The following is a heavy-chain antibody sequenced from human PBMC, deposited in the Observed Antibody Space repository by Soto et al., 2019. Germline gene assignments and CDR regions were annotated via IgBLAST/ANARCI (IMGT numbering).Heavy chain of an antibody. J-gene: IGHJ6*02. CDR1: GFTFSSYA. Sequence: GGSLRLSCAASGFTFSSYAMHWVRQAPGKGLEWVAVISYDGSNKYYADSVKGRFIISRDNSKNTLYLQMNSLRAEDTAVYYCARETYYYGMDVWGQGTTVTVSS. CDR2: ISYDGSNK. V-gene: IGHV3-30-3*01. CDR3: ARETYYYGMDV.